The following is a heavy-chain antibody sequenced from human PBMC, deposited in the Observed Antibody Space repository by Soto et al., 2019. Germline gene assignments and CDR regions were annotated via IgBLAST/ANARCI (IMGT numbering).Heavy chain of an antibody. CDR1: GGSFSGYY. CDR3: ARDRGHHCSSTSCYRRSNLSWFDP. D-gene: IGHD2-2*01. Sequence: QVQLQQWGAGLLKPSETLSLTCAVYGGSFSGYYWSWIRQPPGKGLEWIGEINHSGSTNYNPSLKSRVTISVDTSKNQFSLKLSSVTAADTAVYYCARDRGHHCSSTSCYRRSNLSWFDPWGQGTLVTVSS. J-gene: IGHJ5*02. CDR2: INHSGST. V-gene: IGHV4-34*01.